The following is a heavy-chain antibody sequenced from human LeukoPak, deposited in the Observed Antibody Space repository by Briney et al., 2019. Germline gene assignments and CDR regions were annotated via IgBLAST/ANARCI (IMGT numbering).Heavy chain of an antibody. CDR2: IKSKTDGGTT. J-gene: IGHJ4*02. D-gene: IGHD3-10*01. CDR1: GFTFGDYA. V-gene: IGHV3-15*01. CDR3: IARGPFDY. Sequence: PGGSLRLSCTASGFTFGDYALSWVRQAPGKGLEWVGRIKSKTDGGTTDYAAPVKGRFTISRDDSKSTLYLQMNSLKTEDTAVYYCIARGPFDYWGQGTLVTVSS.